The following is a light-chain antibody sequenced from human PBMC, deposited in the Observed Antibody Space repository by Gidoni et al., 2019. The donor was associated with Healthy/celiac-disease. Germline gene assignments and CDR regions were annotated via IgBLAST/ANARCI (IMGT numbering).Light chain of an antibody. CDR1: QSISSY. CDR2: AAS. Sequence: IQLTQSPSSLSASVGDRVTITCRASQSISSYLNWYQQNPGKAPKLLIYAASSLQSGVPSRFSGSGSGTDFTLTISSLQPEDFATYYCQQTYSTPPTFGGGTKVDIK. V-gene: IGKV1-39*01. CDR3: QQTYSTPPT. J-gene: IGKJ4*01.